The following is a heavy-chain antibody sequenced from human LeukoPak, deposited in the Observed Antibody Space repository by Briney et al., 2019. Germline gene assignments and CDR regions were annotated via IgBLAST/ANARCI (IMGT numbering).Heavy chain of an antibody. CDR1: GFTVSDFA. D-gene: IGHD3-22*01. CDR3: ARDTSGYAEFDF. CDR2: ISRSGSGT. J-gene: IGHJ4*02. Sequence: GGSLRLSCAASGFTVSDFAMSWVRQAPGKGLEWVSAISRSGSGTYYADSVKGRFTISRDNSQDTLLLQMNSLRADDTAVYYCARDTSGYAEFDFWGQGTLVTVSS. V-gene: IGHV3-23*01.